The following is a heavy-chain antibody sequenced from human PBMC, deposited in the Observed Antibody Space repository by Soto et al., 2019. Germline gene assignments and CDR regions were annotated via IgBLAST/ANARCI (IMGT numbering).Heavy chain of an antibody. CDR1: GASLLSSY. CDR3: AKGWDVKYFDE. Sequence: HVQLRESGPGLVKPSETLSLSCSVSGASLLSSYWSWVRQPAGKGLEWIGHIFSNGQTSYNPSLKSRLTMSIDPSKDLCSINLSSVTAADTAVYYCAKGWDVKYFDEWGQGTLVTVSS. V-gene: IGHV4-4*07. CDR2: IFSNGQT. J-gene: IGHJ4*02. D-gene: IGHD6-19*01.